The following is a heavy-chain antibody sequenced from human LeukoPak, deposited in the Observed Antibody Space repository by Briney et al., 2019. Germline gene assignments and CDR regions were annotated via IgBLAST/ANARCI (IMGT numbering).Heavy chain of an antibody. V-gene: IGHV3-23*01. CDR1: GFTFSSYA. CDR2: ISGSGGST. D-gene: IGHD2-15*01. Sequence: PGGSLRLSCAASGFTFSSYAMSWVRQAPGKGLEWVSAISGSGGSTYYADSVKGRFTISRDNSKNTLYLQMNSLRAEDTAVYYCAKDRGIVVVVAALDYWGQGTLVTVSS. J-gene: IGHJ4*02. CDR3: AKDRGIVVVVAALDY.